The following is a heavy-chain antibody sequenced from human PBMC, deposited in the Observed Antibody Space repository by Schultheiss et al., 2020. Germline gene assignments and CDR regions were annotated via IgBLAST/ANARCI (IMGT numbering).Heavy chain of an antibody. V-gene: IGHV4-59*01. CDR1: GGSISSYY. CDR2: IYYSGST. J-gene: IGHJ6*02. CDR3: ARDRLVVGANYYYYGMDV. Sequence: SATLSLTCTVSGGSISSYYWSWIRQPPGKGLEWIGYIYYSGSTNYNPSLKSRVTISVDTSKNQFSLKLSSVTAADTAVYYCARDRLVVGANYYYYGMDVWGQGTTVNGSS. D-gene: IGHD1-26*01.